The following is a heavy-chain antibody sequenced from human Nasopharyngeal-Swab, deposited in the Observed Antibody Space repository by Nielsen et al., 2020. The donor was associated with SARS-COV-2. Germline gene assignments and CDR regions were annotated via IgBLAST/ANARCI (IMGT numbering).Heavy chain of an antibody. J-gene: IGHJ4*02. D-gene: IGHD6-13*01. CDR1: GYTFTSYA. CDR2: INAGNGNT. V-gene: IGHV1-3*01. CDR3: ARAQGYSSSWYVSYYFDY. Sequence: ASVKVSCKASGYTFTSYAMHWVRQAPGQRLEWMGWINAGNGNTKYSQKFQGRVTITRDISASTAYMELSSLRSEDTAVYYCARAQGYSSSWYVSYYFDYWGQGTLVTVSS.